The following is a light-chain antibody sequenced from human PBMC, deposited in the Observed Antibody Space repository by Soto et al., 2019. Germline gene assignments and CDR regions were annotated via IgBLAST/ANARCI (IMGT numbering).Light chain of an antibody. CDR3: QQRNMWPPIT. CDR1: QSVRTY. J-gene: IGKJ5*01. CDR2: DAS. V-gene: IGKV3-11*01. Sequence: EVVLKQSPVTLSLSPGERATLSCRASQSVRTYLAWYQVKPGQAPRLLIYDASSRASGVPARFSGSGSGTDFTLTISSLEPEDFAVYYCQQRNMWPPITFGQGTRLEI.